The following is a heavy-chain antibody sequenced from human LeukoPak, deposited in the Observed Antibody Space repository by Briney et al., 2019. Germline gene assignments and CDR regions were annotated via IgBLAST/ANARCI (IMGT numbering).Heavy chain of an antibody. CDR1: GFTFSSYE. Sequence: GGSLRLSCAASGFTFSSYEMNWVRQGPGKGLEWLSHISTSGTTENYANSVKGRFTISRDNAKNSVYLQMNSLTAEDTGLYYCARGATTAVGWVYMDVWGKGTTVTVSS. D-gene: IGHD6-13*01. CDR2: ISTSGTTE. CDR3: ARGATTAVGWVYMDV. J-gene: IGHJ6*03. V-gene: IGHV3-48*03.